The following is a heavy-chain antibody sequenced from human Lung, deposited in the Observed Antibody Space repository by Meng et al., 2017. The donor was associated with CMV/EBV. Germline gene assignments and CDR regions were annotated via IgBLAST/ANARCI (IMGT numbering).Heavy chain of an antibody. CDR2: INAYNGDT. CDR3: ARVEVGITSGDY. D-gene: IGHD1-26*01. Sequence: AQLVQSGGEVKKPGASVKVSCKASGYTFTNYVITWVRPAPGQGLEWMGWINAYNGDTNYAQTLQGRVTMTTDTSTSTAYMELRSLRSDDTAVYYCARVEVGITSGDYWGQGTLVTVSS. J-gene: IGHJ4*02. V-gene: IGHV1-18*01. CDR1: GYTFTNYV.